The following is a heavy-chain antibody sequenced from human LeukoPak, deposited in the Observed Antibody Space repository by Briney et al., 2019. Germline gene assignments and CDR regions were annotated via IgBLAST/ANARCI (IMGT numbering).Heavy chain of an antibody. CDR1: GGSINSY. CDR2: ISYSGST. Sequence: PSETLSLTCTVSGGSINSYWNWLRQPPGKGLEWIGYISYSGSTQYNPSLKSRVTMSVDTSKNQFSLKLSSVTAADTAVYYCARDLTGATYYYYMDVWGKGTTVTVSS. D-gene: IGHD7-27*01. J-gene: IGHJ6*03. V-gene: IGHV4-59*12. CDR3: ARDLTGATYYYYMDV.